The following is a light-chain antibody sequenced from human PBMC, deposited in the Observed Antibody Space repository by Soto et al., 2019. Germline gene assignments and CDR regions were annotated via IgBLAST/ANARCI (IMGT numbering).Light chain of an antibody. CDR2: GAS. V-gene: IGKV3-20*01. J-gene: IGKJ4*01. CDR1: QSVSSSY. Sequence: EIVLTQSPGTLSLSPGERATLSCRASQSVSSSYLAWYQQKPGQAPRLLIYGASSRATGIPDRFSGSGSGTDFTLTISRLEPEDFAVYYCHQYGSSPRLTFVGGTKVEIK. CDR3: HQYGSSPRLT.